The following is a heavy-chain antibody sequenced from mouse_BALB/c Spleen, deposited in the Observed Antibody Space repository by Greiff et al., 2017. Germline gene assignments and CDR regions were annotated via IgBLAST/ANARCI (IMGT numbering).Heavy chain of an antibody. J-gene: IGHJ2*01. D-gene: IGHD2-2*01. CDR1: GYTFTSYW. CDR2: IYPSDSYT. V-gene: IGHV1-69*02. CDR3: TRNGYDASDY. Sequence: VKLVESGAELVRPGASVKLSCKASGYTFTSYWINWVKQRPGQGLEWIGNIYPSDSYTNYNQKFKDKATLTVDKSSSTAYMQLSSPTSEDSAVYYCTRNGYDASDYWGQGTTLTVSS.